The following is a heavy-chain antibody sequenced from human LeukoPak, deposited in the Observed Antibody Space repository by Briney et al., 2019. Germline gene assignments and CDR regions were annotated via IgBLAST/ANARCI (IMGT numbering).Heavy chain of an antibody. J-gene: IGHJ4*02. V-gene: IGHV1-46*01. CDR2: INPSGGTT. D-gene: IGHD5-24*01. Sequence: ASVKVSCKASGYTFTGYYMHWVRQAPGQGLEWMGIINPSGGTTSYAQKFQGRVTMTRDTSTSTVYMELSSLRSEDTAVYYCARDSDQLPLDYWGQGTLVTVSS. CDR1: GYTFTGYY. CDR3: ARDSDQLPLDY.